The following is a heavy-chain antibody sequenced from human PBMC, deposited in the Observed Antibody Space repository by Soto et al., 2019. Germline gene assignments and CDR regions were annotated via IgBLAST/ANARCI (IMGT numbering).Heavy chain of an antibody. CDR1: GDAISRHY. J-gene: IGHJ2*01. V-gene: IGHV4-59*11. CDR3: ARNYGGNSQIFDL. CDR2: FFHTGTA. D-gene: IGHD4-17*01. Sequence: QVQLQESGAGLVKPSETLSLTCNVSGDAISRHYWSWIRQSPGKGMEWLGYFFHTGTALYNPSLRSRVSMAVDKSKKQLSLKLTSIIPADTAVYFCARNYGGNSQIFDLLGRGTLVSVSS.